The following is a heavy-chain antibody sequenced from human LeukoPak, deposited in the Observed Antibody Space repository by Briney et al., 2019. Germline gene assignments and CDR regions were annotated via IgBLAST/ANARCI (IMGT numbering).Heavy chain of an antibody. D-gene: IGHD4-17*01. J-gene: IGHJ5*02. V-gene: IGHV4-59*01. Sequence: SEILSLTCTVSGGSISSYYWSWIRQPPGKGLEWIGYIYYSGGTNYNPSLKSRVTISVDTSKNQFSLKLSSVTAADTAVYYCARGEVYGDYGPGSWFDPWGQGTLVTVSS. CDR3: ARGEVYGDYGPGSWFDP. CDR2: IYYSGGT. CDR1: GGSISSYY.